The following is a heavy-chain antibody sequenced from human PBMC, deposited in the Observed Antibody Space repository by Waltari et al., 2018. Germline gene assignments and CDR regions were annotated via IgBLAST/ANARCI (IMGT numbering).Heavy chain of an antibody. CDR3: AREGKSRDGYSNFDY. CDR2: IYYSGST. V-gene: IGHV4-59*11. Sequence: QVQLQESGPGLVKPSEPLSLTCTVSGGSISSHSWSWIRQPPGKGLEWIGYIYYSGSTNYNTSLKSRVTISVDTSKNQFSLKLSSVTAADTAVYYCAREGKSRDGYSNFDYWGQGTLVTVSS. D-gene: IGHD2-15*01. CDR1: GGSISSHS. J-gene: IGHJ4*02.